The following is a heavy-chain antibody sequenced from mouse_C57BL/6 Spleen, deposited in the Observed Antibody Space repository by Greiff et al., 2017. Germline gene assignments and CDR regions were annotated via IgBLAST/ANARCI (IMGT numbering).Heavy chain of an antibody. Sequence: EVQLVESGGGLVQPKGSLKLSCAASGFTFNTYAMHWVRQAPGKGLEWVARIRSKSSNYATYYADSVKDRFTISRDDSQSMLYLQMNNLKTEDTAMYYCVRERDYDGPNWFAYWGQGTLVTVSA. CDR1: GFTFNTYA. V-gene: IGHV10-3*01. CDR2: IRSKSSNYAT. CDR3: VRERDYDGPNWFAY. D-gene: IGHD2-4*01. J-gene: IGHJ3*01.